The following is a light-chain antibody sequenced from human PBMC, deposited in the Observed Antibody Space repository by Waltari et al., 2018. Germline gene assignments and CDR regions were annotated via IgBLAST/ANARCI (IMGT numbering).Light chain of an antibody. J-gene: IGKJ1*01. CDR1: QSINHY. CDR3: QHYVNLPAT. Sequence: EVVLTQSPGTLSLSPGEGATLSCRASQSINHYLAWYQQKPGQAPRLRIYHASSRATGIPDRFSGSGSGTDFSLTISRLEPEDFAVYYCQHYVNLPATFGQGTKVEIK. V-gene: IGKV3-20*01. CDR2: HAS.